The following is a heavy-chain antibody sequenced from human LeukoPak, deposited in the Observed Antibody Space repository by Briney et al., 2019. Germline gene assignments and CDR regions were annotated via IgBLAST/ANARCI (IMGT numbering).Heavy chain of an antibody. V-gene: IGHV3-23*01. CDR1: GFTFSSYG. D-gene: IGHD3-22*01. CDR3: AKSTTENYYDSSGYGEGLDY. Sequence: GGSLRLSCAASGFTFSSYGMSWVRQAPGKGLEWVSGISGSGGSTYYADSVKGRFTISRDNSKNTLYLQMNSLRAEDTAVYYCAKSTTENYYDSSGYGEGLDYWGQGTLVTVSS. J-gene: IGHJ4*02. CDR2: ISGSGGST.